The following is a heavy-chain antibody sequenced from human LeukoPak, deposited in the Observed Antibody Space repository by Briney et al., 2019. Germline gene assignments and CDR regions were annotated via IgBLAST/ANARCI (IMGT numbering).Heavy chain of an antibody. V-gene: IGHV4-59*01. CDR2: IYSSGST. CDR1: GGSISSYY. Sequence: SETLSLTCTVSGGSISSYYWSWIRQPPGKGLEWIGYIYSSGSTNYNPSLKSRITISVDTSKNQFSLKLSSVTAADAAVYYCARFAYCGGHCWYYFDYWGQGSLVTVSS. D-gene: IGHD2-21*02. J-gene: IGHJ4*02. CDR3: ARFAYCGGHCWYYFDY.